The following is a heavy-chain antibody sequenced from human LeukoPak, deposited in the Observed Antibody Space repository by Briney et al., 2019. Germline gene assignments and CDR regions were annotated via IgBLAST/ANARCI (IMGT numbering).Heavy chain of an antibody. V-gene: IGHV3-30*04. CDR3: AKDWGRQFRSGSSYLDY. D-gene: IGHD3-10*01. Sequence: AGGSLRLSCAASGFTFSSYAMHWVRQAPGKGLEWVAVISYDGSNKYYADSVKGRFTISRDNAKNSLYLQMNSLRAEDTAVYYCAKDWGRQFRSGSSYLDYWGQGTLVTVSS. J-gene: IGHJ4*02. CDR2: ISYDGSNK. CDR1: GFTFSSYA.